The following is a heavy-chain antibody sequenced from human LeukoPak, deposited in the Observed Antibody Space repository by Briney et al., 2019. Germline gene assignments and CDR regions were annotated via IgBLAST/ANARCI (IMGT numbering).Heavy chain of an antibody. D-gene: IGHD2-2*01. Sequence: GGSLRLSCAASGFTFTIYAMSWVRQSPGKGLEWVSSISDSGDRTYYADSVKGRFTISRDNSRNTLYLQVNSLRAEDTAVYYYAKSGSVPPDYWGQGTLVTVSS. CDR3: AKSGSVPPDY. CDR1: GFTFTIYA. J-gene: IGHJ4*02. V-gene: IGHV3-23*01. CDR2: ISDSGDRT.